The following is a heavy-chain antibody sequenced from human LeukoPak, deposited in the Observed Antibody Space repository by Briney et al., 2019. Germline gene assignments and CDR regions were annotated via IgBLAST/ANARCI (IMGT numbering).Heavy chain of an antibody. Sequence: ASVKVSCTASGGTFSSYAISWVRQAPGQGLEWMGGIIPIFGTANYAQKFQGRVTITADESTSTAYMELSSLRSEDTAVYYCAREDIGTTPWLYWGQGTLVTVSS. CDR3: AREDIGTTPWLY. J-gene: IGHJ4*02. V-gene: IGHV1-69*13. CDR2: IIPIFGTA. D-gene: IGHD1-1*01. CDR1: GGTFSSYA.